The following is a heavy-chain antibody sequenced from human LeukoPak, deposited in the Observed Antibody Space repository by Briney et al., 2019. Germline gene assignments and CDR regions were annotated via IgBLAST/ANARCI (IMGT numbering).Heavy chain of an antibody. CDR1: GFTFSSYE. J-gene: IGHJ4*02. CDR2: ISSSSSYI. D-gene: IGHD5-18*01. V-gene: IGHV3-21*01. CDR3: ARGSGTAMPPRDY. Sequence: GGSLRLSCAASGFTFSSYEMNWVRQAPGEGLEWVSSISSSSSYIYYADSVKGRFTISRDNAKNSLYLQMNSLRAEDTAVYYCARGSGTAMPPRDYWGQGTLVTVSS.